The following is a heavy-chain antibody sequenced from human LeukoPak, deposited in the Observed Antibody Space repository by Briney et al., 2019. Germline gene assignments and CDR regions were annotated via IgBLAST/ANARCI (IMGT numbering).Heavy chain of an antibody. CDR2: ISYDGSNK. D-gene: IGHD3-10*01. V-gene: IGHV3-30-3*01. CDR3: AKEPARYYYGSGSYLGEDY. J-gene: IGHJ4*02. CDR1: GFTFSSYA. Sequence: GGSLRLSCAASGFTFSSYAMHWVRQAPGKGLEWVAVISYDGSNKYYADSVKGRFTISRDNSKNTLYLQMNSLRAEDTAVYYCAKEPARYYYGSGSYLGEDYWGQGTLVTVSS.